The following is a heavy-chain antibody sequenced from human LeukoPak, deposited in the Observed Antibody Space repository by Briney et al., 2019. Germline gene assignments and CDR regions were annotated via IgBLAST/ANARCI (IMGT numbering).Heavy chain of an antibody. D-gene: IGHD6-13*01. CDR2: IKEDGSEK. J-gene: IGHJ4*02. CDR3: ARRAAAGTGFFDS. Sequence: PGGSLRLSRAASGFTFNTSFMSWVRQAPGKGLEWVANIKEDGSEKNHVDSVTGRFTISRDNARNSLYLQMNSLRAEDTAVYYCARRAAAGTGFFDSWGQGTLVTVSS. V-gene: IGHV3-7*01. CDR1: GFTFNTSF.